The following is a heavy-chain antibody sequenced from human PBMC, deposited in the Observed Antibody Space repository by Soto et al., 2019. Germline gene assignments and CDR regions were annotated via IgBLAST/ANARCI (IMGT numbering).Heavy chain of an antibody. CDR1: GFTFSSYA. CDR2: ISGSGGST. D-gene: IGHD5-18*01. CDR3: AKDHELNTAMVTVLDY. V-gene: IGHV3-23*01. Sequence: GESLKISCAASGFTFSSYAMSWVRQAPGKGLEWVSAISGSGGSTYYADSVKGRFTISRDNSKNTLYLQMNSLRAEDTAVYYCAKDHELNTAMVTVLDYWGQGTLVTVFS. J-gene: IGHJ4*02.